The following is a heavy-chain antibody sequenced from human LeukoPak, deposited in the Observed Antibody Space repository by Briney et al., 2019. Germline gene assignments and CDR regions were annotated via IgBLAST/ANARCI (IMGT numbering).Heavy chain of an antibody. CDR2: MNPYSGDR. CDR1: GYTFINYH. CDR3: ARTTSFTASGYDY. J-gene: IGHJ4*02. Sequence: ASVKVSSKTSGYTFINYHINWVRQATGQGLEWMGWMNPYSGDRGYAQKFQGRVSITSDTSISTAYMDLSSLRSDDTAVYFCARTTSFTASGYDYWGQGTLVTVSS. V-gene: IGHV1-8*03. D-gene: IGHD6-25*01.